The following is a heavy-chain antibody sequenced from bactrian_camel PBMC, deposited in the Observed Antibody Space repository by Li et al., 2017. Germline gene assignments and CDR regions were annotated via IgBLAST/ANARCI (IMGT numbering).Heavy chain of an antibody. CDR3: AVEGYDGSCRVGGEFDY. V-gene: IGHV3S1*01. J-gene: IGHJ4*01. Sequence: HVQLVESGGGSVQPGGQLKLSCVSSGYVYNSWSGSCMAWFRQLPGKEREAVASIFSAGGSTYYADSVQGRFTISQDEAKNTLYLQMNSLKPEDTATYYCAVEGYDGSCRVGGEFDYWGQGTQVTVS. CDR2: IFSAGGST. CDR1: GYVYNSWSGSC. D-gene: IGHD6*01.